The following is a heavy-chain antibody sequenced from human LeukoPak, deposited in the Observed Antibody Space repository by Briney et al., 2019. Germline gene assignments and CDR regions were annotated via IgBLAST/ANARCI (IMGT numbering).Heavy chain of an antibody. CDR3: ARGTLKAAATDFDY. D-gene: IGHD6-13*01. CDR2: ITSSSTYI. J-gene: IGHJ4*02. Sequence: GGSLRLSCAASGSGFTFSSFSMNWVRQTPGKGLEWVSSITSSSTYIYYADSVKGRFTISRDNAKNSLYLQMNSLRAEDTALYCCARGTLKAAATDFDYWGQGTLVTVSS. CDR1: GSGFTFSSFS. V-gene: IGHV3-21*04.